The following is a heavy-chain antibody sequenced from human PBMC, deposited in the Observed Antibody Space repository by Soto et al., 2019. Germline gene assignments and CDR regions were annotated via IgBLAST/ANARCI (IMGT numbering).Heavy chain of an antibody. J-gene: IGHJ5*02. Sequence: GGSLRLSCSASGFTFSEYSMHWVRQAPGKGLQYVSTISSDGDITYYADSVKGRFTISRDSSKNTLYLQMNSLRPEDTAVYYCVKVSTFYDILTGYYSTNFFDPWGQGTLVTVSS. D-gene: IGHD3-9*01. V-gene: IGHV3-64D*06. CDR3: VKVSTFYDILTGYYSTNFFDP. CDR2: ISSDGDIT. CDR1: GFTFSEYS.